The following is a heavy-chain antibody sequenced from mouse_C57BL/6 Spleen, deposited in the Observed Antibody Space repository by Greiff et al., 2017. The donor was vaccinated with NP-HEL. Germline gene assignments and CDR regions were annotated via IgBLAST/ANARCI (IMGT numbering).Heavy chain of an antibody. CDR2: ISSGSSTI. J-gene: IGHJ4*01. CDR1: GFTFSDYG. Sequence: EVQWVESGGGLVKPGGSLKLSCAASGFTFSDYGMHWVRQAPEKGLEWVAYISSGSSTIYYADTVKGRFTISRDNAKNTLFLQMTSLRSEDTAMYYCANYYGSSSLAMDYWGQGTSVTVSS. D-gene: IGHD1-1*01. CDR3: ANYYGSSSLAMDY. V-gene: IGHV5-17*01.